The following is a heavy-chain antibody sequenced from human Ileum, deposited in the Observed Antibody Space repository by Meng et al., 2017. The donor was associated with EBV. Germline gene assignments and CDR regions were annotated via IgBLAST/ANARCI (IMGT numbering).Heavy chain of an antibody. D-gene: IGHD6-13*01. CDR1: GGPINSSSYY. J-gene: IGHJ5*02. CDR3: ARPIAAAGWFDP. Sequence: QLQLQEWAPGLVKPSETLSLACTVSGGPINSSSYYWGWIRQPPGKGLEWIGSIYYSGRTYYNPSLKSRVTISVDTSKIQFSLKLSSVTAADTAVYYCARPIAAAGWFDPWGQGTLVTVSS. CDR2: IYYSGRT. V-gene: IGHV4-39*01.